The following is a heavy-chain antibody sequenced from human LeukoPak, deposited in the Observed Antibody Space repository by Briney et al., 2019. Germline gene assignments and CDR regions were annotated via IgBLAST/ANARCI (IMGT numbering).Heavy chain of an antibody. J-gene: IGHJ4*02. CDR1: GFTFSSYA. V-gene: IGHV3-23*01. CDR2: ISGSGGST. Sequence: PGGSLRLSCAASGFTFSSYAMSWVRQAPGKGLEWVSGISGSGGSTYYADSVKGRFTISRDNSKNTLYLQMNSLRAEDTAVYYCRSVDTAMVDDYYFDYWGQGTLVTVSS. D-gene: IGHD5-18*01. CDR3: RSVDTAMVDDYYFDY.